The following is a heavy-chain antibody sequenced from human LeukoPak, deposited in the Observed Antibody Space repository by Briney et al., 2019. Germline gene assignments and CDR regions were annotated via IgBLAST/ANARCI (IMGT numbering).Heavy chain of an antibody. Sequence: KPSETLSLTCTVSGGSISNGDYYWGWIRQPPGKGLEWIGSIYYSGSTYYNPSLKSRVTISVDTSKNQFSLKLSSVTAADTAVYYCASLRRVGATRYWYFDLWGRGTLVTVSS. D-gene: IGHD1-26*01. CDR3: ASLRRVGATRYWYFDL. V-gene: IGHV4-39*07. CDR2: IYYSGST. J-gene: IGHJ2*01. CDR1: GGSISNGDYY.